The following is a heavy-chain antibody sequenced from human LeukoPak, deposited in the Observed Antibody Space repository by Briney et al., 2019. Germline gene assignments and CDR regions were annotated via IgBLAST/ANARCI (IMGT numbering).Heavy chain of an antibody. D-gene: IGHD3-3*01. CDR1: GGSISSSSYY. CDR2: IYYSGST. Sequence: PSETLSLTCTVSGGSISSSSYYWGWIRQPPGKGLEWIGSIYYSGSTYYNPSLKSRVTISVDTSKNQFSLKLSSVTAADTAVYYCARDLGLGVANDAFDIWGQGTMVTVSS. CDR3: ARDLGLGVANDAFDI. J-gene: IGHJ3*02. V-gene: IGHV4-39*07.